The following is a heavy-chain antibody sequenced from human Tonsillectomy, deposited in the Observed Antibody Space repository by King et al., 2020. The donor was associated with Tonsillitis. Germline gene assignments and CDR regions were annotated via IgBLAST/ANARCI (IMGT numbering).Heavy chain of an antibody. V-gene: IGHV3-23*03. CDR1: GFTFNSYA. CDR3: AKDLGGGSGPDGFHI. Sequence: VQLVESGGGLEQPGGSLRLSCAASGFTFNSYAMSWVRQAPGKGLEWVSIIYSGGTDTYYADSVKGRFTISRDNSKNTLYLQMNSLRADDTAVYYCAKDLGGGSGPDGFHIWGKGTMVTVSS. CDR2: IYSGGTDT. D-gene: IGHD3-10*01. J-gene: IGHJ3*02.